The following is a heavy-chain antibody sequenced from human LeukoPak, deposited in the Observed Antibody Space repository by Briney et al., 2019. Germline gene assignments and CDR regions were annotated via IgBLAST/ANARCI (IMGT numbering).Heavy chain of an antibody. D-gene: IGHD3-16*01. CDR2: IYHSGST. CDR1: GGSISSSNW. J-gene: IGHJ3*02. V-gene: IGHV4-4*02. CDR3: ARVGGSYGVDAFDI. Sequence: PSETLSLTCAVSGGSISSSNWWSWVRQPPGKGLEWIGEIYHSGSTNYNPSLKSRVTISVDTSKNQMSLKLSSVTAADTAVYYCARVGGSYGVDAFDIWGRGTRVTVSS.